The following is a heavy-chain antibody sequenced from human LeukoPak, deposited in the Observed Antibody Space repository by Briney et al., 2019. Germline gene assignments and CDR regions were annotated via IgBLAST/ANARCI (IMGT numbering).Heavy chain of an antibody. Sequence: GGSLRLSCAASGFTVSSNYMSWVRQAPGKGLGWASVIYSDGTTYYADSVKGRFTISRDNSKNTLYLQMDSLKAEDTAVYYCARMSVARYWYFDLWGRGTLITVSS. CDR2: IYSDGTT. J-gene: IGHJ2*01. CDR3: ARMSVARYWYFDL. CDR1: GFTVSSNY. D-gene: IGHD6-19*01. V-gene: IGHV3-66*01.